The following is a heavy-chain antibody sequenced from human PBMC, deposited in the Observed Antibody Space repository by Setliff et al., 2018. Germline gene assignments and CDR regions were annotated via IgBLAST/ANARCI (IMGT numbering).Heavy chain of an antibody. CDR2: ISGSGGST. CDR1: GFTFSSYA. J-gene: IGHJ6*02. D-gene: IGHD3-10*01. CDR3: AKDRSGSKAYYYYGMDV. V-gene: IGHV3-23*01. Sequence: GGSLRLSCAASGFTFSSYAMSWVRQAPGKGLEWVSAISGSGGSTYYADSVKGRFTISRDNSKNTLYLQMNSLRAEDTAVYYCAKDRSGSKAYYYYGMDVWGQGTTVTVSS.